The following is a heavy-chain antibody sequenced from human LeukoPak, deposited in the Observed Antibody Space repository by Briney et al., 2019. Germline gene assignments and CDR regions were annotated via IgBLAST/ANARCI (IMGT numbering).Heavy chain of an antibody. CDR3: ARDIPNSRAGPFDI. CDR1: GFTFSGYS. D-gene: IGHD6-13*01. Sequence: PGGCLRLSCAASGFTFSGYSMNWVRQAPGKGLEWGSYILATGRVPYYADSVRGRFTVSRDNAKNSLHLQMNSLRDDDTSVYYCARDIPNSRAGPFDIWGQGTKVTVSS. J-gene: IGHJ3*02. CDR2: ILATGRVP. V-gene: IGHV3-48*02.